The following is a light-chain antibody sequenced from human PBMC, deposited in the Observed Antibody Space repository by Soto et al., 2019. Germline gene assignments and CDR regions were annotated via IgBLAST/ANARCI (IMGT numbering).Light chain of an antibody. V-gene: IGKV1-27*01. Sequence: DIQMTQSPSTLSASVGDRVTITCRASQSINSWLAWYQQRPGKVPRLLIYAASTLQSGVPSRFSGSVSGTDFTLTISSLQPEDVATYYCQKYDNAPWTFGQGTKVDIK. CDR1: QSINSW. J-gene: IGKJ1*01. CDR3: QKYDNAPWT. CDR2: AAS.